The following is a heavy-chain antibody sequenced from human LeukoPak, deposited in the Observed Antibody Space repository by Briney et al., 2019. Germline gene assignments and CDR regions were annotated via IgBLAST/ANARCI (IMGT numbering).Heavy chain of an antibody. J-gene: IGHJ4*02. CDR3: ARAPRDSSSSNYMRRFDY. Sequence: SGTLSLTCAVSGYSISSDNYWVWIRQPPGQGPEWTGGNYHSGSTYYNPSLKSRVTMSVDTSRNRFSLKLSSVTAADTAVYYCARAPRDSSSSNYMRRFDYWGQGTLVTVSS. V-gene: IGHV4-38-2*01. CDR1: GYSISSDNY. CDR2: NYHSGST. D-gene: IGHD3-22*01.